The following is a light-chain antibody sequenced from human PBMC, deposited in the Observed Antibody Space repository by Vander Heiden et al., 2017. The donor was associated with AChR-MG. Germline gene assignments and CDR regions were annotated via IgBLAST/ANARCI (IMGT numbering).Light chain of an antibody. CDR2: LGS. V-gene: IGKV2-28*01. J-gene: IGKJ4*01. CDR1: QSLLHSNGYNY. CDR3: LHGLQALS. Sequence: DIVTTQSPPSLLVTPGEPASISCRSSQSLLHSNGYNYLDWYLPKPGQSPQLLIYLGSTRASGVPDRFSGSGSGTDFTLKIIRAEAEDVGVYYCLHGLQALSFGGGTRVEIK.